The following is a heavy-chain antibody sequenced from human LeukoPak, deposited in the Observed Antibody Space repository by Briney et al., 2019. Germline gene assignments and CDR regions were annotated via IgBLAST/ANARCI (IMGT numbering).Heavy chain of an antibody. V-gene: IGHV1-69*13. CDR2: IIPIFGTA. CDR1: GGTFSSYA. D-gene: IGHD3-22*01. CDR3: ARGSANYYDSSGYYYALYFDY. Sequence: GASVKVSCKASGGTFSSYAISWVRQAPGQGLEWMGGIIPIFGTANYAQKFQGRVTITADESTSTAYMELSSLRSEDTAVYYCARGSANYYDSSGYYYALYFDYWGQGTLVTVSS. J-gene: IGHJ4*02.